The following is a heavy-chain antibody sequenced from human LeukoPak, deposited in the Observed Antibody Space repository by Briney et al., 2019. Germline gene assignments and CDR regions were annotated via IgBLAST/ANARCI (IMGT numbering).Heavy chain of an antibody. J-gene: IGHJ3*01. Sequence: SQTLSLTCVIFGDSVSSNSAAWNWIRQSPSRGLEWLGRTYYRSKWYNDYALSVKSRITINPDTSKNQFSLQLNSVTPEDTAVYYCAQSRDESHALDVWGQGTMVTVSS. V-gene: IGHV6-1*01. CDR2: TYYRSKWYN. CDR1: GDSVSSNSAA. D-gene: IGHD5/OR15-5a*01. CDR3: AQSRDESHALDV.